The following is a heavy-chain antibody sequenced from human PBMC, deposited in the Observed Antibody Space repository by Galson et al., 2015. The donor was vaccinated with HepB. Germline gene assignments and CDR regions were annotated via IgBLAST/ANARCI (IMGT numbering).Heavy chain of an antibody. Sequence: SVKVSCKASGYTFTGYFMHWVRQAPGQGLEWMGRINPNSGGTNYAQKFQGRVTMTRDTSISTAYMELSRLRSDDTAVYYCARERRIVGAKRYNWFDPWGQGTLVTVSS. J-gene: IGHJ5*02. D-gene: IGHD1-26*01. CDR2: INPNSGGT. V-gene: IGHV1-2*06. CDR1: GYTFTGYF. CDR3: ARERRIVGAKRYNWFDP.